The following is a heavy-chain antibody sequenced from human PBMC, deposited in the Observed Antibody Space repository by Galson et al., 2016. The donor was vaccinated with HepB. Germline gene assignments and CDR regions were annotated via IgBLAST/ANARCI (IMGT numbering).Heavy chain of an antibody. CDR2: ISYDGKSK. CDR3: AKLPLARSSSSSDY. D-gene: IGHD6-6*01. J-gene: IGHJ4*02. CDR1: GFTLRSYA. Sequence: SLRLSCAASGFTLRSYAMHWVRQAPGKGLEWVAVISYDGKSKYYADSVKGRFTISRDNSRDTLYLQMNTLRAEDTAVYYCAKLPLARSSSSSDYWGQGTLVTVSS. V-gene: IGHV3-30*18.